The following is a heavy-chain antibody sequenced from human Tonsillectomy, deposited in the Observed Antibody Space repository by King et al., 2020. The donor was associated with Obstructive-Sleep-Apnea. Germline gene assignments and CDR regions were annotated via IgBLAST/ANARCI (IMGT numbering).Heavy chain of an antibody. CDR3: ARDGQYYYGSGSYYTHYYYYGMDV. CDR1: GGSISSSSYY. V-gene: IGHV4-39*07. CDR2: IYYCGST. J-gene: IGHJ6*02. Sequence: QLQESGPGLVKPSETLSLTCTVSGGSISSSSYYWGWIRPPPGKGLEWIGSIYYCGSTYSNPSLKRRGTISVDTSQNQFSLKLSSVAAADTAVYYCARDGQYYYGSGSYYTHYYYYGMDVWGQGTTVTVSS. D-gene: IGHD3-10*01.